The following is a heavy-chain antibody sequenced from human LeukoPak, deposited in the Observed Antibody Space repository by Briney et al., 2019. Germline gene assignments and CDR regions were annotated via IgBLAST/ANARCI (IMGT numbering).Heavy chain of an antibody. V-gene: IGHV3-23*01. CDR1: GFTFSTYA. CDR3: AILTGQWELLPGY. CDR2: IVGSGADT. Sequence: PGGSLRLSCAASGFTFSTYAMNWVRHTPGKGLEWVSSIVGSGADTYYADSVKGRFTISRDNAKNTLYLQMNSLRAEDTAVYYCAILTGQWELLPGYWGQGTLVTVSS. D-gene: IGHD1-26*01. J-gene: IGHJ4*02.